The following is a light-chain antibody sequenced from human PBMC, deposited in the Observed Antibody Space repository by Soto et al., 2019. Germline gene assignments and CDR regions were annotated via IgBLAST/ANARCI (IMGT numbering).Light chain of an antibody. V-gene: IGKV1-5*03. CDR2: KAS. J-gene: IGKJ4*01. Sequence: DIQLTQSPSTLSASVGDRVTITCRASQSISSWLAWYQQKPWKAPKLLVYKASSLESGVPSKLSGSGSATEFTLTITTPQPDDVATYYCQQYEGYPLTGGGGTKVEI. CDR3: QQYEGYPLT. CDR1: QSISSW.